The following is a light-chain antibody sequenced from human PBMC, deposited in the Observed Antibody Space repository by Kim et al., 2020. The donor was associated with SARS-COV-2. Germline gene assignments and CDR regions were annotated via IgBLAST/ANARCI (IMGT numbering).Light chain of an antibody. CDR1: QSVSSW. V-gene: IGKV1-5*03. CDR3: QEYSTRSWT. J-gene: IGKJ1*01. Sequence: DIQMTQSPSSLSASVGDTVTITCRASQSVSSWLAWYQQKLGKAPNLLIYQASTLESGVPSRFSGSGSGTEFTLTISSLQPDDFATYYCQEYSTRSWTFGQGTKVDIK. CDR2: QAS.